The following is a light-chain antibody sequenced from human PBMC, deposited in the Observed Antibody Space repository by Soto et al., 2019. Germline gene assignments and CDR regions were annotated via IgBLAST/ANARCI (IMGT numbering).Light chain of an antibody. CDR1: QSISSW. Sequence: DIQMTQSPSTLSASVGDRVTITCRASQSISSWLAWYQQKPGKAPKLLIYDASSLESGVPSRFSGSGSGTEFTHTISSLQPDDFATDYCQQYNSYSMYTFGQGTKLEIK. CDR3: QQYNSYSMYT. J-gene: IGKJ2*01. V-gene: IGKV1-5*01. CDR2: DAS.